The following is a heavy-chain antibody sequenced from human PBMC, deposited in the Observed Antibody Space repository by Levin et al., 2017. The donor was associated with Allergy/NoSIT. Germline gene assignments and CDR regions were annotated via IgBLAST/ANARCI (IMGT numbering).Heavy chain of an antibody. CDR1: GGSINNYY. Sequence: SQTLSLTCTVSGGSINNYYWSWIRQPAGKRLEWIGHIYSRGITNYNPSLKSRVTMSVDTSKNLFSLKLTSVTAADTAVYYCARDQSGYDSFYFDYWGQGTLVTVSS. CDR2: IYSRGIT. D-gene: IGHD5-12*01. V-gene: IGHV4-4*07. CDR3: ARDQSGYDSFYFDY. J-gene: IGHJ4*02.